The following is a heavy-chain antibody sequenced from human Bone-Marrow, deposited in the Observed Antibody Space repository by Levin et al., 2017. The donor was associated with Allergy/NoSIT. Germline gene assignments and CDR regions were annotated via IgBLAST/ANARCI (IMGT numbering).Heavy chain of an antibody. J-gene: IGHJ4*02. V-gene: IGHV1-46*01. D-gene: IGHD1-1*01. Sequence: ASVKVSCKASGYTVSDNYIHWVRQAPGGGRDWMGMINPNIGSTTYAQKFQGRVAMTSETSTSTVFLELGSLTSDDTGVYYCARQFCTATTCSFYFDYWGQGTLVTVSS. CDR2: INPNIGST. CDR1: GYTVSDNY. CDR3: ARQFCTATTCSFYFDY.